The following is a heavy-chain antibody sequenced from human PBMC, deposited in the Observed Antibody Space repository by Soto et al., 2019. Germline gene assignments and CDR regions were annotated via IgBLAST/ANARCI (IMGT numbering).Heavy chain of an antibody. D-gene: IGHD6-13*01. CDR2: ISGPGLIS. CDR3: AKWYSSSITAPLDF. J-gene: IGHJ4*02. Sequence: GGSLRLSCAVSGVTFSNYPMSWVRQPPGKGLEWVSAISGPGLISYYAGSVKGRFTISRDNSGNTLYLEMSGLRAEDTAVYYCAKWYSSSITAPLDFWGQGTLVTVSS. V-gene: IGHV3-23*01. CDR1: GVTFSNYP.